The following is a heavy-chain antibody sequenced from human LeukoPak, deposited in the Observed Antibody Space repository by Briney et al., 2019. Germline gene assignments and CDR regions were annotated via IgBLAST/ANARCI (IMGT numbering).Heavy chain of an antibody. CDR2: ISSSSSTI. CDR1: GFTFSSYS. Sequence: GGSLRLSCAASGFTFSSYSMNRVRQAPGKGLEWVSYISSSSSTIYYADSVKGRFTISRDNAKNSLYLQMNSLRAEDTAVYYCARDFTGYCSGGSCYPSLIFDYWGQGTLVTVSS. CDR3: ARDFTGYCSGGSCYPSLIFDY. D-gene: IGHD2-15*01. V-gene: IGHV3-48*04. J-gene: IGHJ4*02.